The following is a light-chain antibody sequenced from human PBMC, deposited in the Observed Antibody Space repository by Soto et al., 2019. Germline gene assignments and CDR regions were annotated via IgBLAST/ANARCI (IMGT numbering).Light chain of an antibody. V-gene: IGKV1-39*01. CDR2: AAS. CDR1: QSISTY. J-gene: IGKJ1*01. CDR3: QQTYSTPPT. Sequence: SLGDRVTITCRASQSISTYLNWYQQKAGLAPKLLIYAASSLQSGVPSRFSGSGSGTDFTLTISSLQPEDFATYYCQQTYSTPPTFGQGTKVDIK.